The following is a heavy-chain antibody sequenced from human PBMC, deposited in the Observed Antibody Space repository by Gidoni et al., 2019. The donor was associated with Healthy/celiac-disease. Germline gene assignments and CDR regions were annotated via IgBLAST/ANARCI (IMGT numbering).Heavy chain of an antibody. V-gene: IGHV3-21*01. D-gene: IGHD6-19*01. Sequence: EVQLVVSGGGLVKPGGSLRLSCAASGFTFSSYSMNWVRQAPGKGLEWVSSISSSSSYIYYADSVKGRFTISRDNAKNSLYLQMNSLRAEDTAVYYCASSRGIAVAANFDYWGQGTLVTVSS. CDR3: ASSRGIAVAANFDY. CDR1: GFTFSSYS. CDR2: ISSSSSYI. J-gene: IGHJ4*02.